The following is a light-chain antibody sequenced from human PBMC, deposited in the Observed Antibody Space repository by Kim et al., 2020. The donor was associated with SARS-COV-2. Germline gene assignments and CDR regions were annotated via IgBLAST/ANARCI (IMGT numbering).Light chain of an antibody. CDR2: GAS. CDR3: QQYDRPPWT. CDR1: QSVSSRD. V-gene: IGKV3-20*01. Sequence: SREERGTTSCRANQSVSSRDLAWYQQKPGQAHRIHIEGASSGATGIPDRFRGSGSGIDFTLTISRLEPEDFAVYYCQQYDRPPWTFGLGTKVEIK. J-gene: IGKJ1*01.